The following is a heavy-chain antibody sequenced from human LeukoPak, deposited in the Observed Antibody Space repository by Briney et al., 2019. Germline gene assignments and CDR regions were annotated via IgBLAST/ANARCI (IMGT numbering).Heavy chain of an antibody. J-gene: IGHJ4*02. CDR2: IYPGDSDT. CDR3: ARTPESAYYDILTGYSRYYFDY. D-gene: IGHD3-9*01. V-gene: IGHV5-51*01. Sequence: GESLKISCKGSGYSFTSYWIGWVRQMPGKGLEWMGIIYPGDSDTRYSPSFQGQVTTSADKSISTAYLQWSSLKASDTAMYYCARTPESAYYDILTGYSRYYFDYWGQGTLVTVSS. CDR1: GYSFTSYW.